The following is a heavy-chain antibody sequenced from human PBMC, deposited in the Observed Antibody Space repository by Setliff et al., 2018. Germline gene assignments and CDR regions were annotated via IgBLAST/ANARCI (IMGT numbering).Heavy chain of an antibody. Sequence: ASVKVSCKASGYTFTSYGISWVRQAPGQGLEWMGWISAYNGDTNYAQKLQGRVTMTTDTSTSTAYMELRSLRSDDTAVYYCSRLVRYCTRTSCQRASGDDYWGQGTLVTV. CDR2: ISAYNGDT. J-gene: IGHJ4*02. CDR1: GYTFTSYG. D-gene: IGHD2-2*01. V-gene: IGHV1-18*01. CDR3: SRLVRYCTRTSCQRASGDDY.